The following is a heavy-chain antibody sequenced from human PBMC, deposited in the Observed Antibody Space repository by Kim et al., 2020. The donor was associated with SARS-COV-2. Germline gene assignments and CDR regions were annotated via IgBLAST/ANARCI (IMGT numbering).Heavy chain of an antibody. Sequence: SETLSLTCTVSGDSISSYYWSWIRQPPGKGLEWIGYIYYSGSSTYNPSLKSRFTISVDTSKNQFSLNLISVTAADTAVYYCARGYSSSWPDYWGQGTLVTVSS. D-gene: IGHD6-13*01. V-gene: IGHV4-59*08. CDR3: ARGYSSSWPDY. CDR2: IYYSGSS. J-gene: IGHJ4*02. CDR1: GDSISSYY.